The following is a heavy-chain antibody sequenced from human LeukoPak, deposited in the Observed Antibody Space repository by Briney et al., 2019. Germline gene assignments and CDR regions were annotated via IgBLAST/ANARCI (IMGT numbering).Heavy chain of an antibody. CDR1: GFTFDDYA. CDR2: ISGDGGST. V-gene: IGHV3-43*02. D-gene: IGHD3-3*01. CDR3: AKGVGGRDFWSGHSVLYYYMDV. Sequence: GGSLRLSCAASGFTFDDYAMHWVRQAPGKGLEWVSLISGDGGSTYYADSVKGRFTISRDNSKNSLYLQMNSLRTEDTALYYCAKGVGGRDFWSGHSVLYYYMDVWGKGTTVTVSS. J-gene: IGHJ6*03.